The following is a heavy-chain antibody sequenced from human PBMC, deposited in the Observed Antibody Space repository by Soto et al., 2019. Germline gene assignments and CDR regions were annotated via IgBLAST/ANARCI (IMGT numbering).Heavy chain of an antibody. CDR2: ISGSGGST. J-gene: IGHJ4*02. CDR3: AKEIETVIAAAGTFDY. V-gene: IGHV3-23*01. CDR1: GFTFSSYA. D-gene: IGHD6-13*01. Sequence: GGSLRLSCAASGFTFSSYAMSWVRQAPGKGLEWVSAISGSGGSTYYADSVKGRFTISRDNSKNTLCLQMNSLRAEDTAVYYSAKEIETVIAAAGTFDYWGQGTLVTVSS.